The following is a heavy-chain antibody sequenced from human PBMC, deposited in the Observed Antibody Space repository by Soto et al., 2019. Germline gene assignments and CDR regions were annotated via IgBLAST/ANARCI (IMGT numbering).Heavy chain of an antibody. D-gene: IGHD3-10*01. CDR1: GYTFTSYD. CDR2: MNPNSGNT. Sequence: ASVKVSCKASGYTFTSYDINWVRQATGQGLEWMGWMNPNSGNTGYAQKFQGRVTMTRNTSISTAYMELSSLRSEDTAVYYCARAVTMVRGVNAWRLDPWGQGTLVTVSS. CDR3: ARAVTMVRGVNAWRLDP. J-gene: IGHJ5*02. V-gene: IGHV1-8*01.